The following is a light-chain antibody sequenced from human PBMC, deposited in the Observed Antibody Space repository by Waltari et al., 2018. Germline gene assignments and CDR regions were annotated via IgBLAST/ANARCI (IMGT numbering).Light chain of an antibody. CDR2: SNN. Sequence: QSVLTQPPSASGTPGQRVFISCSGSSSNIGRNTVNWYQQLPATAPKLLFFSNNRRPSGVSYRFSGSKSGTSASLAISGLQSEDEADYYCAVWDGSLNGHVVFGGGTKLTVL. CDR1: SSNIGRNT. V-gene: IGLV1-44*01. CDR3: AVWDGSLNGHVV. J-gene: IGLJ2*01.